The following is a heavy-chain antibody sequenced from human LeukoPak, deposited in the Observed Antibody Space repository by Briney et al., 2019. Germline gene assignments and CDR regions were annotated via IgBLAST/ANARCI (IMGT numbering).Heavy chain of an antibody. J-gene: IGHJ4*02. Sequence: GGSLRLSCAASGFTFSTYGMSWVRQAPGKGLEWVSAITGSGGSTYYADSVKGRYTISRDNPENTLYLQMNSLRAEDTAVYFCAKGGRNYVPNNFDYWGQGTLVTVSS. D-gene: IGHD1-7*01. CDR3: AKGGRNYVPNNFDY. CDR1: GFTFSTYG. CDR2: ITGSGGST. V-gene: IGHV3-23*01.